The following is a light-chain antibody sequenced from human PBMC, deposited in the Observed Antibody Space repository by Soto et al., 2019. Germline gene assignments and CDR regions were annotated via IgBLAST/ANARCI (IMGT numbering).Light chain of an antibody. J-gene: IGKJ2*01. CDR2: AAS. V-gene: IGKV1-39*01. CDR1: QTISTY. Sequence: DIQMTQSPSSLSPSVGDRVTITCRASQTISTYLNGYQQKPGKAPKLLIYAASTFQSGVPSRFSGSGSGTDFTLTINSLQPEDFATYECQQSHGIPYTFGQGTKLEIK. CDR3: QQSHGIPYT.